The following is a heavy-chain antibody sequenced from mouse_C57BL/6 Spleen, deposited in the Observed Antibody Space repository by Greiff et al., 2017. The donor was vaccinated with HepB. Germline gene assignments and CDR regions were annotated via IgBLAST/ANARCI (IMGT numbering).Heavy chain of an antibody. J-gene: IGHJ4*01. D-gene: IGHD2-3*01. V-gene: IGHV3-6*01. Sequence: ESGPGLVKPSQSLSLTCSVTGYSITSGYYWNWIRQFPGNKLEWMGYISYDGSNNYNPSLKNRISITRDTSKNQFFLKLNSVTTEDTATYYCARVGNDGYPYYYAMDYWGQGTSVTVSS. CDR3: ARVGNDGYPYYYAMDY. CDR2: ISYDGSN. CDR1: GYSITSGYY.